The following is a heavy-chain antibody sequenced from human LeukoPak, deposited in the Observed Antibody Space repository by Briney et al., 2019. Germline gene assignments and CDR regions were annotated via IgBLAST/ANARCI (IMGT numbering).Heavy chain of an antibody. CDR3: ARARSGNYFDY. CDR2: IKEDGSVK. V-gene: IGHV3-7*01. CDR1: GFTFSDYW. Sequence: GGSLRLSCVASGFTFSDYWMTWVRQAPGKGLEWVANIKEDGSVKYYVDSVKGRFTISRDNAKNSVYLQMNSLRAEDTAVYSCARARSGNYFDYWGQGTLVTVSS. J-gene: IGHJ4*02. D-gene: IGHD3-3*01.